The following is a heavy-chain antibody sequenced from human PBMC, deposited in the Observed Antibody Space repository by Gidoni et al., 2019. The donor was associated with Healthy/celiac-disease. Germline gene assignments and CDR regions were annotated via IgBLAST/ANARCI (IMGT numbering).Heavy chain of an antibody. D-gene: IGHD6-19*01. V-gene: IGHV3-9*01. CDR1: GFTFDDYA. Sequence: EVQLLESGGGLVQPGRSLRLSCASSGFTFDDYAMHWVRQAPGKGLEWVSGISWNSGSIGYADSVKGRFTISRDNAKNSMYLQMNSLRAEDTALYYCVQYSSGWGFDYWGQGTLVTVSS. CDR3: VQYSSGWGFDY. J-gene: IGHJ4*02. CDR2: ISWNSGSI.